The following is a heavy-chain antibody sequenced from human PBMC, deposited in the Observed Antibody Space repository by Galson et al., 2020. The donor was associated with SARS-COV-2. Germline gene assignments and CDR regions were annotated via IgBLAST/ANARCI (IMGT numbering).Heavy chain of an antibody. Sequence: GGSLRLSCTASGFTFGDYAMSWVRQAPGKGLEWVGFIRSKAYGGTTEYAASVKGRFTISRDDSKSIAYLQMNSLKTEDTAVYYCTRDQGSLDYFDYWGQGTLVTVSS. CDR2: IRSKAYGGTT. CDR1: GFTFGDYA. CDR3: TRDQGSLDYFDY. V-gene: IGHV3-49*04. J-gene: IGHJ4*02.